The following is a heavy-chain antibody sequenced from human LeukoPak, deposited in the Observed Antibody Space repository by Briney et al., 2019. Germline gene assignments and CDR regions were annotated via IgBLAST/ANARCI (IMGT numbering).Heavy chain of an antibody. CDR1: GFTFTTYS. V-gene: IGHV5-51*01. CDR3: ARHSCYDS. CDR2: IYAGDSST. D-gene: IGHD3-16*01. Sequence: HGESLKISCKGSGFTFTTYSFAWVRQMPGKGLEWMGVIYAGDSSTRYSPSFQGQVTISVDKSISTAYLQRSSLKASDSAIYYCARHSCYDSWGQGTLVTVSS. J-gene: IGHJ4*02.